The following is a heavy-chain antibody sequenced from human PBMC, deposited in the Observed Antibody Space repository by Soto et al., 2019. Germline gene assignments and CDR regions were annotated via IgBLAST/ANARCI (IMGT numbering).Heavy chain of an antibody. CDR3: ARGDSRDDGNDAFDI. CDR2: ISDNSGNT. V-gene: IGHV1-8*02. CDR1: GYTFSTYG. Sequence: ASVKVSCKASGYTFSTYGITWVRQAPGQGLEWMGWISDNSGNTGYAQKFQGRVTMTRNTSISTAYMELSSLRSEDTAVYYCARGDSRDDGNDAFDIWGQGTMVTVSS. D-gene: IGHD3-22*01. J-gene: IGHJ3*02.